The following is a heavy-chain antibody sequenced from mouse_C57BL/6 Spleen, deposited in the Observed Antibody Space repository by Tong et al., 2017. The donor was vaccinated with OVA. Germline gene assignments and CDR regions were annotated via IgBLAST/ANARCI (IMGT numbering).Heavy chain of an antibody. J-gene: IGHJ2*01. CDR1: GYSITIDYA. CDR3: ARWYYGVFDY. V-gene: IGHV3-2*02. Sequence: EVQLQESGPGLVKPSQSLSLTCTVTGYSITIDYAWNWIRQFPGNKLEWMGYISYSGSTSYNPSLKSRISITRDTSKNQFFLQLNSVTTEDTATYYCARWYYGVFDYWGQGTTLTVSS. D-gene: IGHD1-2*01. CDR2: ISYSGST.